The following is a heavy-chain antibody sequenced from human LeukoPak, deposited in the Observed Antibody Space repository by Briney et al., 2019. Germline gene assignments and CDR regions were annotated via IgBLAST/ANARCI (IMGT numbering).Heavy chain of an antibody. J-gene: IGHJ4*02. CDR1: GYTLTELS. D-gene: IGHD2-8*01. CDR3: ATVRYATYYFDY. V-gene: IGHV1-24*01. CDR2: FDPEDGET. Sequence: ASVKVSCKVSGYTLTELSMHWVRHAPRKGLEWMGGFDPEDGETIYAQKFQGRVTMTEDTSTDTAYMELSSLRSEDTAVYYCATVRYATYYFDYWGQGTLVTVSS.